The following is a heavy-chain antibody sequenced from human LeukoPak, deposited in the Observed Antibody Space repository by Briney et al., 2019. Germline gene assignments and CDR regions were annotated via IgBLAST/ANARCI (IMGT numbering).Heavy chain of an antibody. D-gene: IGHD5-24*01. Sequence: GGSLRLSCAASGFTFSSHGMNWVRQAPRKGLEWVSGISPSGGITYYTDSVKGRFTISRDNSKNTQSLQMNSLRAEDTAVYYCARSRDGYNYIGDYWGQGTLVTVSS. J-gene: IGHJ4*02. CDR2: ISPSGGIT. CDR3: ARSRDGYNYIGDY. V-gene: IGHV3-23*01. CDR1: GFTFSSHG.